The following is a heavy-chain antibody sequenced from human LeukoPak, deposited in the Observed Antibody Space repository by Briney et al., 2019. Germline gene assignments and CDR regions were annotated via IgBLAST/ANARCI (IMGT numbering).Heavy chain of an antibody. D-gene: IGHD2-15*01. J-gene: IGHJ5*02. CDR2: IKQDGSEK. V-gene: IGHV3-7*01. CDR3: ARGPRGYCSGGSCPYNWFDP. Sequence: GGSLRLSCAASGFTFSSYWMSWVRQAPGKGLEWVANIKQDGSEKYYVDSVKGRFTISRDNAKNSLYLQMNSLRAEDTAVYYCARGPRGYCSGGSCPYNWFDPWGQGTLVTVSS. CDR1: GFTFSSYW.